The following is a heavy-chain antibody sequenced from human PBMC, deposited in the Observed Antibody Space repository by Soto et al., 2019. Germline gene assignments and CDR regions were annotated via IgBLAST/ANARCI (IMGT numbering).Heavy chain of an antibody. Sequence: SETLSLTCTVSGGSMYSYFWSWIRQPPGKGLEWIGYIYEGGSTSYNPSLKSRVTFSVDRSKNQVSLKLRSVTAADTAVYYCARADRKWLDPWGQGSKVTVSS. J-gene: IGHJ5*02. CDR1: GGSMYSYF. V-gene: IGHV4-59*01. CDR2: IYEGGST. CDR3: ARADRKWLDP.